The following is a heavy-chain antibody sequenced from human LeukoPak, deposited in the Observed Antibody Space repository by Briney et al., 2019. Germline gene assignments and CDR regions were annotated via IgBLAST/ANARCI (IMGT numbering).Heavy chain of an antibody. V-gene: IGHV3-33*08. J-gene: IGHJ6*02. CDR3: ARHLHYYGSGNYYYYFYAMDV. Sequence: PGRSLRLSCAASGFSFGGYGMHWVRQAPGKGLEWVAVIWYDGSNKYYADSVKGRFTISRDNSRSTLYLQMNSLRADDTAVYYCARHLHYYGSGNYYYYFYAMDVWGQGTTVTVSS. CDR2: IWYDGSNK. D-gene: IGHD3-10*01. CDR1: GFSFGGYG.